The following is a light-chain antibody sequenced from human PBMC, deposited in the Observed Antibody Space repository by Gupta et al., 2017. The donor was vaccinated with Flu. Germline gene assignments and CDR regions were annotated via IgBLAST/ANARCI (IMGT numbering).Light chain of an antibody. J-gene: IGLJ1*01. V-gene: IGLV6-57*01. Sequence: NFMLTQPHSVPESPGNTVTIFCTRSSGSIASNYVQGYQQRPGSSPTTVIYEDNQRPSGVPDRFSGSIDSSSNSASLTISGLKTEDEADYYCQSYDSTLYVFGTGTKVTVL. CDR2: EDN. CDR3: QSYDSTLYV. CDR1: SGSIASNY.